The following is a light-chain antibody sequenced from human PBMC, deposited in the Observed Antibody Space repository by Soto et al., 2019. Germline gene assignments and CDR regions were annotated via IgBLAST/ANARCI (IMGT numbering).Light chain of an antibody. J-gene: IGKJ2*01. CDR2: DAS. V-gene: IGKV3D-20*01. CDR1: RGFGNSN. CDR3: QQYGSSPWT. Sequence: EIVLTQSPATLSLSPGEEAPPSSGAGRGFGNSNLAWYQQNPGLAPRLLIYDASSTATGIPDRFSGSGSGTEFTLTISRLEPEDFAVYYCQQYGSSPWTFGQGTKLEIK.